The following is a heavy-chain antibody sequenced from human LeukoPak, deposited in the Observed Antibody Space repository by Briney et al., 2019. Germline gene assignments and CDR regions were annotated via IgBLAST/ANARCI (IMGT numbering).Heavy chain of an antibody. J-gene: IGHJ4*02. CDR3: AKDIDGSGWSRTFDY. CDR1: GFTFDDYA. V-gene: IGHV3-9*01. Sequence: GGSLRLSCAASGFTFDDYAMHWVRQAPGKGLEWVSGISWNSGSIGYADSVKGRFTVSRDNAKNSLYLQMNSLRAEDTALYYCAKDIDGSGWSRTFDYWGQGTLVTVSS. CDR2: ISWNSGSI. D-gene: IGHD6-19*01.